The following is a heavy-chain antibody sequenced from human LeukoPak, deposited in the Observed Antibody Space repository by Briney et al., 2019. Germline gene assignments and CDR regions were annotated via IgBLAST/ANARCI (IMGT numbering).Heavy chain of an antibody. D-gene: IGHD6-6*01. J-gene: IGHJ4*02. Sequence: PWETLSLTCTVSGGSISSYYWSWIRQPPGKGLEWIGYIYYSGSTNYNPSLKSRVTRSVDTSKNQFSLKLSSVTAAGTAVYYCGERELRVSSSSGFDYGGQGTLVTVSS. CDR2: IYYSGST. CDR1: GGSISSYY. V-gene: IGHV4-59*01. CDR3: GERELRVSSSSGFDY.